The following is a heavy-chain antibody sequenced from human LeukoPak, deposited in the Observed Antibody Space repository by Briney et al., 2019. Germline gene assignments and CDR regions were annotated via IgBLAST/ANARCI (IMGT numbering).Heavy chain of an antibody. Sequence: AGGSLRLSCAASGFTFSNSWMHWVRHAPGKGLVWVSRINSDGSNIKYADSVKGRFTISRDNARNMLYLQMSSLRAEDTAVYYCARVRDYYDSSGYYLYYFDYWGQGTLVTVSS. V-gene: IGHV3-74*03. CDR2: INSDGSNI. J-gene: IGHJ4*02. D-gene: IGHD3-22*01. CDR1: GFTFSNSW. CDR3: ARVRDYYDSSGYYLYYFDY.